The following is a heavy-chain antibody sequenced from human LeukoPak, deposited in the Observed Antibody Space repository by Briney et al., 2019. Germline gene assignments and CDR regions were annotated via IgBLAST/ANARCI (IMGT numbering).Heavy chain of an antibody. J-gene: IGHJ4*02. D-gene: IGHD3-22*01. V-gene: IGHV4-4*07. CDR3: ARGYYDSGGYYTEFAN. CDR1: GGSISSSY. Sequence: SETLSLTSTVSGGSISSSYWSWLRQPAGKGLEWVGRIYGSGSTDYNPSLRSRITMSGDASRNKFSLKVTSVTAADTAVYFCARGYYDSGGYYTEFANWGQGTLVTVSS. CDR2: IYGSGST.